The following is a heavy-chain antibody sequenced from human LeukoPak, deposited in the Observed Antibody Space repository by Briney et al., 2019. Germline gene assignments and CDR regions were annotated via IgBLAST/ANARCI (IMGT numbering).Heavy chain of an antibody. J-gene: IGHJ5*02. Sequence: SETLSLTCTVSGGSISSYYWSWIRQPAGKGLEWIGRIYTSGSTNYNPSLKSRVTMSVDTSKNQFSLKLSSVTAADTAVYYCARDFHYYGSGSYWDWFDPWGQGTWSPSPQ. CDR1: GGSISSYY. CDR3: ARDFHYYGSGSYWDWFDP. D-gene: IGHD3-10*01. CDR2: IYTSGST. V-gene: IGHV4-4*07.